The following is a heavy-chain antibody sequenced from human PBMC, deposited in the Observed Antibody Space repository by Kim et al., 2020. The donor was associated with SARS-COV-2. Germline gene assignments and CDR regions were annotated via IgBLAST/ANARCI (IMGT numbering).Heavy chain of an antibody. CDR2: IYRGDSDT. J-gene: IGHJ4*02. Sequence: GESLKISCKGSGYSFTSYWIGWVRQMPGKGLEWMGIIYRGDSDTRYSPSFQGQVTISADKSISTAYLQWSSLKASDTAMYYCARHSHAPYSSSWYSFDYWGQGTLVTVSS. V-gene: IGHV5-51*01. CDR3: ARHSHAPYSSSWYSFDY. D-gene: IGHD6-13*01. CDR1: GYSFTSYW.